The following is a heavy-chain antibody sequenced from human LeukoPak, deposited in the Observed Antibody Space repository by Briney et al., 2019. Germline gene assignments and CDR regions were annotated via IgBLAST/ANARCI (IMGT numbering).Heavy chain of an antibody. CDR1: GGSISSSSYY. CDR2: IYYSGST. Sequence: KPSETLSLTCTVSGGSISSSSYYWGWIRQPPGKGLEWIGSIYYSGSTYYNPSLKSRVTISVDTSKNQFSLKLSSVTAADTAVYYCARVWQQLVLAFDIWGQGTMVTVSS. V-gene: IGHV4-39*07. J-gene: IGHJ3*02. D-gene: IGHD6-13*01. CDR3: ARVWQQLVLAFDI.